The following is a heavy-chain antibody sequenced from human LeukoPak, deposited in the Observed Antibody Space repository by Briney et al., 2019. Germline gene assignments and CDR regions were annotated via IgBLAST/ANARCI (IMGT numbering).Heavy chain of an antibody. Sequence: ASVKVSCKASGYTFTGYYMHWVRQAPGQGLEWMGWINPNSGGTNYAQKFQGRVTMTRDTSISTAYMELSRLRSDDTAVYYCARGLGYRSSTSCYAGETTVNTFDYWGQGTLVTVSS. CDR3: ARGLGYRSSTSCYAGETTVNTFDY. J-gene: IGHJ4*02. V-gene: IGHV1-2*02. D-gene: IGHD2-2*01. CDR1: GYTFTGYY. CDR2: INPNSGGT.